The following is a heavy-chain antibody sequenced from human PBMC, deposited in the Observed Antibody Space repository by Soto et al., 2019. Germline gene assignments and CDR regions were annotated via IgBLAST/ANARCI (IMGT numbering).Heavy chain of an antibody. D-gene: IGHD6-13*01. V-gene: IGHV3-21*01. CDR1: GFTFRSFT. J-gene: IGHJ5*02. CDR3: TRDASRDSSARGWFDP. Sequence: PGGSLRLSCAASGFTFRSFTMNWVRQAPGKGLEWVSTISGNSAYIYYTDALRGRFTISRDNAKNSLHLQMNSLRAEDTAVYYCTRDASRDSSARGWFDPWDPGTLVTVSS. CDR2: ISGNSAYI.